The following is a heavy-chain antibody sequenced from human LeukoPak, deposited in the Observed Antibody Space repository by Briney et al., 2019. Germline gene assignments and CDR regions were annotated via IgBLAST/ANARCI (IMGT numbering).Heavy chain of an antibody. V-gene: IGHV3-53*01. CDR1: GFTVSSNY. CDR3: ARDRLEAVSDDDYFDY. CDR2: IYSGGST. J-gene: IGHJ4*02. D-gene: IGHD5/OR15-5a*01. Sequence: PGGSLRLSCAASGFTVSSNYMSWVRQAPGKGLEWVSVIYSGGSTYYADSVKGRFTISRDNSKNTVYLQMNSLRVEDTAVYYCARDRLEAVSDDDYFDYWGQGTLVTVSS.